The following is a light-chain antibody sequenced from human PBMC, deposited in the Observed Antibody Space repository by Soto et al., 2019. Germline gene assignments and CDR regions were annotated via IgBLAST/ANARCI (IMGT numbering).Light chain of an antibody. Sequence: AIRMTQSPSSLSASTGDRVTITCRASQGISSYLAWYQQKPGKAPKLLIYAASTLQSGVPSRFSGSGSGTDFTLTISCLQSDDFETYYCQQYYSYHRTFGQGTKADI. CDR1: QGISSY. CDR3: QQYYSYHRT. J-gene: IGKJ1*01. CDR2: AAS. V-gene: IGKV1-8*01.